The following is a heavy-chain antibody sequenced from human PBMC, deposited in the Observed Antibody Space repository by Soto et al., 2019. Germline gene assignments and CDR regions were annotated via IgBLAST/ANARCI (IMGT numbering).Heavy chain of an antibody. CDR1: HYTFTSYG. CDR2: ISSQNGNT. D-gene: IGHD3-9*01. Sequence: QPQLVQSGPEVKKPGASVKVSCKASHYTFTSYGVSWVLHAPGQGLERMGWISSQNGNTVYAQKFQGRVTLTTDTSTSTAFMELRSLHSDDTAVYYIARDRHYHTSERIDYWGQGTPVTVSS. V-gene: IGHV1-18*01. CDR3: ARDRHYHTSERIDY. J-gene: IGHJ4*02.